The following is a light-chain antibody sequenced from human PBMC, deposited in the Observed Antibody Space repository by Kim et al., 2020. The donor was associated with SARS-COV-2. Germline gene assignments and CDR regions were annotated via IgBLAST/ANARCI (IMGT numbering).Light chain of an antibody. V-gene: IGLV2-14*01. CDR1: SSDIGNYNY. J-gene: IGLJ2*01. Sequence: QSALTQPASVSESPGQSITISCTGTSSDIGNYNYVSWYQQHPGKAPKLIIYDVNKRPSGVSNRFSGSKSGNTASLTISGLRAEDETDYYCSSYTTSGTLLFGGGTQLTVL. CDR2: DVN. CDR3: SSYTTSGTLL.